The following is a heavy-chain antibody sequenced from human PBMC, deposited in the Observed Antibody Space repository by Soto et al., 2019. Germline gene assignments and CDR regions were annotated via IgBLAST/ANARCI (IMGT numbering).Heavy chain of an antibody. J-gene: IGHJ4*02. V-gene: IGHV3-23*01. CDR3: AKRAGYSSSRIDY. CDR1: GFTFRSYA. Sequence: EVQLLESGGDLEQPGGSLRLSCAASGFTFRSYAMSWVRQAPGKGLEWVSGISGSGGHTYYADFVKGRFTISRDNSKNTLFLQMNSLRAEDTAVYYCAKRAGYSSSRIDYWGQGTLVTVSS. D-gene: IGHD2-2*01. CDR2: ISGSGGHT.